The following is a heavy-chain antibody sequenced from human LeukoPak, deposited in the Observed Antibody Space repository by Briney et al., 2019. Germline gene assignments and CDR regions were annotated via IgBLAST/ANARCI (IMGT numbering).Heavy chain of an antibody. CDR3: ARDLSYDFWSGYYWGHWYFDL. V-gene: IGHV3-11*01. J-gene: IGHJ2*01. D-gene: IGHD3-3*01. CDR1: GFTFSDYY. Sequence: GGSLRLSCAAPGFTFSDYYMSWIRQAPGKGLEWVSYISSGGSTIYYADSVKGRFTISRDNAKNSLYLQMNSLRAEDTAVYYCARDLSYDFWSGYYWGHWYFDLWGRGTLVTVSS. CDR2: ISSGGSTI.